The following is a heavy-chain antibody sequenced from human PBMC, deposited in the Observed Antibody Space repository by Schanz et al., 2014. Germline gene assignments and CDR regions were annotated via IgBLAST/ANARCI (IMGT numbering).Heavy chain of an antibody. D-gene: IGHD3-3*01. J-gene: IGHJ6*03. CDR3: ASGEARVTSSGVVIVPMNV. CDR2: IHTGSGNT. V-gene: IGHV1-3*04. Sequence: QVQLVQSGAEVKKPGASVKVSCQASGYTFAGHAVHWVRQAPGQGPERVGWIHTGSGNTKYSQKFEGRVTITRDTSASIVYMELSSLRSEDTAVFFCASGEARVTSSGVVIVPMNVWGKGTTVIVSS. CDR1: GYTFAGHA.